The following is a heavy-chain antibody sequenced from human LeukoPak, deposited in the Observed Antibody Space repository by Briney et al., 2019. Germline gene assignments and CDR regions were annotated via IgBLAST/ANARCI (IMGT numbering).Heavy chain of an antibody. CDR2: ISWNSGSI. CDR1: GFTFDDYA. V-gene: IGHV3-9*01. CDR3: AKGRRGSYYYDSSGFSSLLGYFDY. J-gene: IGHJ4*02. D-gene: IGHD3-22*01. Sequence: GGSLRLSCAASGFTFDDYAMHWVRQAPGKGLEWVSGISWNSGSIGYADSVKGRFTISRDNAKNSLYLQMNSLRAEDTALYYCAKGRRGSYYYDSSGFSSLLGYFDYWGQGTLVTVSS.